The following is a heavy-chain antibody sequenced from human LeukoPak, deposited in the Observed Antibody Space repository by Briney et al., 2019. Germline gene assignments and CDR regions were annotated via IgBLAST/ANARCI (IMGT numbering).Heavy chain of an antibody. CDR2: IYYSGIT. CDR1: GGSISSYY. CDR3: VRRYNSGPYYFDY. J-gene: IGHJ4*02. Sequence: PSETLSLTCTVSGGSISSYYWSWIRQPPGKGLEWIGYIYYSGITSYNPSLKSRVTISVDTSKNHSSLKLTSVTAADTAVYYCVRRYNSGPYYFDYWGQGTLVTVSS. V-gene: IGHV4-59*01. D-gene: IGHD5-18*01.